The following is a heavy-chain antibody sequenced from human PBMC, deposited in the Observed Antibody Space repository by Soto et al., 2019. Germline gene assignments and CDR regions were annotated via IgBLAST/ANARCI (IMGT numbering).Heavy chain of an antibody. Sequence: QVQLQESGPGLVKPSGTLSLTCAVSGGSISSSNWWSWVRQPPGKGLEWIGEIYHSGSTNYNPSLNMRVTISVDKSKHQFSLKLSSETAADTAVYYCARLGWVYSSSGYWGQGTLVTVSS. CDR1: GGSISSSNW. D-gene: IGHD6-6*01. CDR2: IYHSGST. V-gene: IGHV4-4*02. J-gene: IGHJ4*02. CDR3: ARLGWVYSSSGY.